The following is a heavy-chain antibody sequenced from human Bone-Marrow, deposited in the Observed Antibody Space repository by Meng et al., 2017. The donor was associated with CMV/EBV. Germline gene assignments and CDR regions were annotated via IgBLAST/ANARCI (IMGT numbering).Heavy chain of an antibody. D-gene: IGHD4-17*01. CDR1: SDSITNYY. V-gene: IGHV4-59*01. CDR3: ARGDYGDYVGRYDMDV. Sequence: GSLRLSCTVSSDSITNYYWSWIRQSPGKGLEWIGSVSYSESTKYNPSLKSRVTMSLDTSKNHFSLKLNSVTAADTAIYYCARGDYGDYVGRYDMDVWGQGTTVAVSS. J-gene: IGHJ6*02. CDR2: VSYSEST.